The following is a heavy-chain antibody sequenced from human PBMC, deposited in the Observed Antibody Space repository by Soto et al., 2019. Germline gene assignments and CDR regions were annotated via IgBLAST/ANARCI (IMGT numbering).Heavy chain of an antibody. V-gene: IGHV3-74*01. J-gene: IGHJ6*02. CDR2: INSDGSST. Sequence: GSLRLSCAASGFTFSSYWMHWVRQAPGKGLVWVSRINSDGSSTSYADSVKGRFTISRDNARNTLSLQMNSLRADDTAVYYCARLSGDHSAFFSYGMDAWGQGTTVTVSS. CDR3: ARLSGDHSAFFSYGMDA. CDR1: GFTFSSYW. D-gene: IGHD2-21*01.